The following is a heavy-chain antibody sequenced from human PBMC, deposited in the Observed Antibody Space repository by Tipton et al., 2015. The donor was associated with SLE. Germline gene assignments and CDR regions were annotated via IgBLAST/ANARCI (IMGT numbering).Heavy chain of an antibody. CDR2: IYHSGST. Sequence: TLSLTCAVSGGSISSGGYSWSWIRQPPGKGLEWIGYIYHSGSTYYNPSLKSRVTISVDRSKNQFSLKLSSVTAADTAVYYCARGRGSRIYDYYYGMDVWVQGTAVTVSS. CDR3: ARGRGSRIYDYYYGMDV. D-gene: IGHD3-10*01. CDR1: GGSISSGGYS. J-gene: IGHJ6*02. V-gene: IGHV4-30-2*01.